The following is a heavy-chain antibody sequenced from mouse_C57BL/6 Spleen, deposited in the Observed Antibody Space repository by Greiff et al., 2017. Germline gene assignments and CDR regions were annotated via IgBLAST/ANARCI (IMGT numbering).Heavy chain of an antibody. CDR1: GYTFTGYW. D-gene: IGHD1-1*01. CDR2: ILPGSGST. Sequence: QVQLQQSGAELMKPGASVKLSCKATGYTFTGYWIEWVKQRPGHGLEWIGEILPGSGSTHYNEKFKGKATFTAYTSSNTAYMQLSSLTTEDSAIYCCARSDGSSYNAMDYWGQGTSVTVSS. J-gene: IGHJ4*01. V-gene: IGHV1-9*01. CDR3: ARSDGSSYNAMDY.